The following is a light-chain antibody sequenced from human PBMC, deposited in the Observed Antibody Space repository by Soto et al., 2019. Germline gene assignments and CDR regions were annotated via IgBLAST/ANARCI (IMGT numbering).Light chain of an antibody. CDR2: AVS. CDR1: MRDVGAYNL. CDR3: SSHNPIGTLQI. V-gene: IGLV2-14*01. J-gene: IGLJ1*01. Sequence: QSALTQPASVSGSAGQSITISCSGTMRDVGAYNLVSWYQQHPGTAPKLMIYAVSTRTSGVSTRFSGYKSGNTASLTISGLQAEDEADYYCSSHNPIGTLQIFGPGTKLTVL.